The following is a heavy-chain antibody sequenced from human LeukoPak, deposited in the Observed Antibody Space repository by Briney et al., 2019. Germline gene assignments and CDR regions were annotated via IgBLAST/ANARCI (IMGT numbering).Heavy chain of an antibody. V-gene: IGHV3-23*01. CDR1: GFTFSSYA. Sequence: GGSLRLSCAASGFTFSSYAMSWVRQAPGKGLEWVSAISGSGGSTYYADSVKGRFTISRDNSKNTLYLQMNSLRAEDTAVYYCAKSPFTMIVLVITTFDYWGQGTLVTVSS. D-gene: IGHD3-22*01. CDR2: ISGSGGST. CDR3: AKSPFTMIVLVITTFDY. J-gene: IGHJ4*02.